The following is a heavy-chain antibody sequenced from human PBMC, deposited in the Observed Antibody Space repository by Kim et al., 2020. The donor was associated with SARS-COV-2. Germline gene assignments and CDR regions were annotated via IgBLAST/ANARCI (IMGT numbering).Heavy chain of an antibody. CDR1: GYTFTGYY. J-gene: IGHJ5*02. CDR3: ARDMITFGGVIPSP. CDR2: INPNSGGT. Sequence: ASVKVSCKASGYTFTGYYMHWVRQAPGQGLEWMGWINPNSGGTNYAQKFQGRVTMTRDTSISTAYMELSRLRSDDTAVYYCARDMITFGGVIPSPWGQGTLVTVSS. D-gene: IGHD3-16*02. V-gene: IGHV1-2*02.